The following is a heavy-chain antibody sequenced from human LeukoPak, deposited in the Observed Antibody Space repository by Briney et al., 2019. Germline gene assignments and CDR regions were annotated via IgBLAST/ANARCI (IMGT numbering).Heavy chain of an antibody. CDR3: AKGQLSGYSLAGMDV. V-gene: IGHV3-43*01. D-gene: IGHD5-12*01. CDR2: ISWDGGST. CDR1: GFTFDDYT. J-gene: IGHJ6*02. Sequence: GSLRLSCAASGFTFDDYTMHWVRQAPGKGLEWVSLISWDGGSTYYADSVKGRFTISRDNSKNSLYLQMNSLRTEDTAFYYCAKGQLSGYSLAGMDVWGQGTTVTVSS.